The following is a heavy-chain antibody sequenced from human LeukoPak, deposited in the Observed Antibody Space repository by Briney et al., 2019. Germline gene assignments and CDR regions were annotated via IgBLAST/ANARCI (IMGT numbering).Heavy chain of an antibody. CDR3: AKEARTIFGVVIPTRDYYYMDV. J-gene: IGHJ6*03. V-gene: IGHV3-30*18. CDR1: GFTFSSYG. CDR2: ISYDGSNK. D-gene: IGHD3-3*01. Sequence: GGSLRLSCAASGFTFSSYGMHWVRQAPGKGLEWVAVISYDGSNKYYADSVKGRFTISRDNSKNTLYLQMNSLRAEDTAVYYCAKEARTIFGVVIPTRDYYYMDVWGKGTTVTVSS.